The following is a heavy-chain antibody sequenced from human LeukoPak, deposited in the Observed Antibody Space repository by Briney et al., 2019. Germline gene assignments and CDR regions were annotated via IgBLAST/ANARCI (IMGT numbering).Heavy chain of an antibody. CDR1: GFTFTSSA. CDR3: AACHYDFWGGRPAYNWFDP. Sequence: SVKVSCKASGFTFTSSAMQWVRQARGQRLEWIGWIVVGSGNTNYAQKFQERVTITRDMSTSTAYMELSSLRSEDTAVYYCAACHYDFWGGRPAYNWFDPWGQGTLVTVSS. J-gene: IGHJ5*02. D-gene: IGHD3-3*01. CDR2: IVVGSGNT. V-gene: IGHV1-58*02.